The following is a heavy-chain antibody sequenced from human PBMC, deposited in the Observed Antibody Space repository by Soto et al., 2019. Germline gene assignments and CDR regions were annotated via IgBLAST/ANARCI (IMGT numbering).Heavy chain of an antibody. CDR2: IKEDGGEQ. Sequence: GGFLRLSCAASGFSFSSYWMSWVRQAPGKGPEWVANIKEDGGEQHYVDSVKGRFTISRDNTENSLFLQMNNLRAEDSAIYYCAITTSTVSYWFDPWGPGTQVTVSS. CDR3: AITTSTVSYWFDP. V-gene: IGHV3-7*03. CDR1: GFSFSSYW. J-gene: IGHJ5*02. D-gene: IGHD4-4*01.